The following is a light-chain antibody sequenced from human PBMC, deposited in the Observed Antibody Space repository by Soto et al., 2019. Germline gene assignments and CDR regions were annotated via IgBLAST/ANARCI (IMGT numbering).Light chain of an antibody. Sequence: QSVLTQPASVSGSPGQSITISCTGTSSDVGSYNLVSWYQQHPGKAPKLIIYEVFRRASGVSNRFSGSKSGNTASLTISGLQAEDEADYYCWSHAGFTTFLVFGGGTQLTVL. J-gene: IGLJ3*02. CDR1: SSDVGSYNL. V-gene: IGLV2-23*02. CDR2: EVF. CDR3: WSHAGFTTFLV.